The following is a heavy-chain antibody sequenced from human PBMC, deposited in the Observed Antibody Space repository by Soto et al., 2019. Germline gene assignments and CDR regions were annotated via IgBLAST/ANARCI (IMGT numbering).Heavy chain of an antibody. V-gene: IGHV5-10-1*01. Sequence: PGESLKISCKTSGYTFSGHWISWVRQVPGKGLQWMGNIDPSDSYINYNPAFRGHVTFSVDKSSSTAYLHWRSLGPSDTAIYYCARHGAAIWLGYWGQGALVT. CDR1: GYTFSGHW. CDR2: IDPSDSYI. J-gene: IGHJ4*02. D-gene: IGHD6-19*01. CDR3: ARHGAAIWLGY.